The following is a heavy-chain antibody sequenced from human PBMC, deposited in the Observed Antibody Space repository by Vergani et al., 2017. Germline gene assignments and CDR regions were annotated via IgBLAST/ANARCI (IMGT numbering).Heavy chain of an antibody. CDR3: ARVEFSERRQTLNYDSSGYWVYYFDY. D-gene: IGHD3-22*01. V-gene: IGHV1-18*04. CDR1: GYTFTSYG. Sequence: QVQLVQSGAEVKKPGASVKVSCKASGYTFTSYGISWVRQAPGQGVEWMGWIRAYNGNTNNAHKLQGRVTMTNDTSTSTAYMELRSRRSDDTSVYCCARVEFSERRQTLNYDSSGYWVYYFDYWGQGTLVTVSS. CDR2: IRAYNGNT. J-gene: IGHJ4*02.